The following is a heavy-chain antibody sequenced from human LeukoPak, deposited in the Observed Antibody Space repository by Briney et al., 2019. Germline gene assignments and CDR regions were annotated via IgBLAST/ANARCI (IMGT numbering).Heavy chain of an antibody. CDR1: GFTFNNAW. CDR2: IKKDGSEM. J-gene: IGHJ3*02. V-gene: IGHV3-7*01. Sequence: GGALRLSCAASGFTFNNAWMSWVRQAPGKGLEWVANIKKDGSEMYYVDSVKGRFTISRDNAKNSLYLQMNSLRADDTAVYHCARQETSSYNGAFDIWGQGTMVTVSS. CDR3: ARQETSSYNGAFDI. D-gene: IGHD1-26*01.